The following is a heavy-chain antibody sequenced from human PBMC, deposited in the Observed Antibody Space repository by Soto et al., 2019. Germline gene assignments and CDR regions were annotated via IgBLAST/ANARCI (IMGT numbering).Heavy chain of an antibody. D-gene: IGHD3-10*01. Sequence: QVQLVQSGAEVKKPGSSVKVSCKASGDTFSFYSITWVRQAPGLGLEWMGRFNPILSMSNSAQKFQGRVTLTADKSTSTAYMVLSSLRSEDTAMYYCATSYGSGSRAFDYWGQGALVTVSS. CDR1: GDTFSFYS. J-gene: IGHJ4*02. CDR3: ATSYGSGSRAFDY. V-gene: IGHV1-69*02. CDR2: FNPILSMS.